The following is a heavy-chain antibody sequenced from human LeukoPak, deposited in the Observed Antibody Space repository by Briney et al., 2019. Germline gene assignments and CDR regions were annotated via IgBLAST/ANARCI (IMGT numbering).Heavy chain of an antibody. D-gene: IGHD6-13*01. J-gene: IGHJ6*02. CDR1: GGSISSYY. V-gene: IGHV4-59*12. CDR3: ARDSGYSSTHYYYYYGMDV. Sequence: PSETLSLTCTVSGGSISSYYWSWIRKPPGKGPAWFGYIYYSGSTNYNPSLKSRVTISVDTSKNQFSLKLSSVTAADTAVYYCARDSGYSSTHYYYYYGMDVWGQGTTVTVSS. CDR2: IYYSGST.